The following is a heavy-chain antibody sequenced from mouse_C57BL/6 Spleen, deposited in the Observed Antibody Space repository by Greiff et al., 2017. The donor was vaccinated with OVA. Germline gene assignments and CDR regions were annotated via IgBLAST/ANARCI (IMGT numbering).Heavy chain of an antibody. CDR1: GYTFTNYW. CDR3: ARLPYYGSSPSYFDD. CDR2: IYPGGGYT. D-gene: IGHD1-1*01. Sequence: VQLQQSGAELVRPGTSVKMSCKASGYTFTNYWIGWAKQRPGHGLEWIGDIYPGGGYTNYNEKFKGKATLTADKSSSTAYMQFSSLTSEDSAIYYCARLPYYGSSPSYFDDWGQGTTLTVSS. J-gene: IGHJ2*01. V-gene: IGHV1-63*01.